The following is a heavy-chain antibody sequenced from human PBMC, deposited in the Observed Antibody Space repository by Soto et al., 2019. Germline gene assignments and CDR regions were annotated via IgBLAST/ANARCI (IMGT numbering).Heavy chain of an antibody. CDR3: AKTGGYSYGYSVDWFDP. CDR1: GYSFTSYC. Sequence: GESLNISCKGSGYSFTSYCIGWVRQMPGKGLEWMGIIYPGDSDTRYSPSFQGQVTISADKSISTAYLQWSSLKASDTAMYYCAKTGGYSYGYSVDWFDPWGQGTLVTVSS. J-gene: IGHJ5*02. CDR2: IYPGDSDT. D-gene: IGHD5-18*01. V-gene: IGHV5-51*01.